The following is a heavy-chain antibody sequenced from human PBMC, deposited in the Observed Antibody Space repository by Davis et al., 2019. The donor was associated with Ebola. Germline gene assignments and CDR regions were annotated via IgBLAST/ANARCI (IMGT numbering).Heavy chain of an antibody. CDR1: GGSFSGYY. J-gene: IGHJ6*02. D-gene: IGHD3-3*01. CDR3: ARGPTILGTYYYYGMDV. V-gene: IGHV4-34*01. CDR2: INHSGST. Sequence: ESLKISCAVYGGSFSGYYWSWIRQPPGKGLEWIGEINHSGSTNYNPSLKSRVTISVDTPKNQFSLKLSSVTAADTAVYYCARGPTILGTYYYYGMDVWGQGTTVTVSS.